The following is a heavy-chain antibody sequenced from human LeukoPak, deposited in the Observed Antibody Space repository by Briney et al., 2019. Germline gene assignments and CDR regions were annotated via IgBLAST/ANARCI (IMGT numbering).Heavy chain of an antibody. Sequence: ASVKVSCKASGYTFTGYYIHWVRQAPGQGLGWMGWINPNSGGTNYAQKFQGRVTMTRDTSIRTAYMELSRLRSDDTAMYYCARDFRAAMVSDWFDPWGQGTLVTVSS. CDR2: INPNSGGT. CDR1: GYTFTGYY. J-gene: IGHJ5*02. CDR3: ARDFRAAMVSDWFDP. D-gene: IGHD5-18*01. V-gene: IGHV1-2*02.